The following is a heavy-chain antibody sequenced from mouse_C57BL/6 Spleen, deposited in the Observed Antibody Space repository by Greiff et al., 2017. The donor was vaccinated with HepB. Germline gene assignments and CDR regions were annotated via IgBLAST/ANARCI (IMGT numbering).Heavy chain of an antibody. CDR1: GYTFTSYW. J-gene: IGHJ2*01. D-gene: IGHD2-4*01. V-gene: IGHV1-59*01. Sequence: QVQLQQPGAELVRPGTSVKLSCKASGYTFTSYWMHWVKQRPGQGLEWIGVIDPSDSYTNYNQKFKGKATLTVDTSSSTAYMQLSRLTSDDSAVYYCARGDYDYWGQGTTLTVSS. CDR3: ARGDYDY. CDR2: IDPSDSYT.